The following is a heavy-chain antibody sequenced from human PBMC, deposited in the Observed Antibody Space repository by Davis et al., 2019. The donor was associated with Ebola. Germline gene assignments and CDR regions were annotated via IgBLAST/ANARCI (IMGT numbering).Heavy chain of an antibody. V-gene: IGHV1-58*01. Sequence: SVQVSCKASGFTFTSSAVQWVRQARGQRLEWIGWIVVGSGNTNYAQKFQERVTITRDMSTSTAYMELSSLRSEDTAVYYCAAPGATTVTSEWGSGYYYGMDVWGKGTTVTVSS. J-gene: IGHJ6*04. CDR1: GFTFTSSA. CDR3: AAPGATTVTSEWGSGYYYGMDV. D-gene: IGHD4-17*01. CDR2: IVVGSGNT.